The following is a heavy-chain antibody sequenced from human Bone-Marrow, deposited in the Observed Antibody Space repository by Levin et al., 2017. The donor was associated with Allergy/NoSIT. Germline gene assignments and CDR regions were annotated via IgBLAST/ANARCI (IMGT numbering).Heavy chain of an antibody. CDR2: IKRDGSDI. CDR3: VRDRGGYDGTGYKDIFDI. V-gene: IGHV3-7*01. D-gene: IGHD3-22*01. J-gene: IGHJ3*02. CDR1: GFTFSTYW. Sequence: GGSLRLSCAASGFTFSTYWMTWFRQAPGKGPEWVANIKRDGSDIHYLDSVKGRFTISRDNAKNSLYLQMNSLRAEDTAVYYCVRDRGGYDGTGYKDIFDIWGQGTMVTVSS.